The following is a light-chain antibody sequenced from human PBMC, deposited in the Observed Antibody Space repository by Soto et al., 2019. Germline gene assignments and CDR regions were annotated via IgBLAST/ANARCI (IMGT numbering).Light chain of an antibody. CDR2: DNN. V-gene: IGLV1-51*01. J-gene: IGLJ7*01. CDR3: GTWDTRLSGAV. CDR1: SSNIGNNY. Sequence: QSVLTQPPSMSAAPGQKVTISCSGSSSNIGNNYVAWYQQFPATAPKLLIYDNNQRPSGIPDRFSCSKSGTSATLGITGLQTGDEAVYYCGTWDTRLSGAVFGGGTQLTVL.